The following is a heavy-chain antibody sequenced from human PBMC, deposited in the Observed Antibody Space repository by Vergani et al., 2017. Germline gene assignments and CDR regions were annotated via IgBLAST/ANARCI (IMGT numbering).Heavy chain of an antibody. CDR1: GFTFSSHA. J-gene: IGHJ4*02. CDR2: IKNTGVST. Sequence: EVQLLQSEGAVVQPGGSLRLSCVAFGFTFSSHAMSWVRQGHGQGPEGVSSIKNTGVSTHYADSVKGRFTISRVNSKNTLYLQMNSLRVEDTAVYYCGRGSDNYNWGQGTLVTVSS. D-gene: IGHD5-24*01. V-gene: IGHV3-23*01. CDR3: GRGSDNYN.